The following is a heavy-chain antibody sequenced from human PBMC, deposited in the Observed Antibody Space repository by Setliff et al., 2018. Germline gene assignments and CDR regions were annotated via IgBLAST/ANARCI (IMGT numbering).Heavy chain of an antibody. J-gene: IGHJ6*03. Sequence: ASVKVSCKASGGSFSSYGITWVRQAPGQGLEWMGGTIPMFGTTNYAQKLQGRVTIITDESTSTAYMELSSLRSEDTAVYFCAREGVDTRSSTDYRYYMDVWGKGTTVTVSS. D-gene: IGHD5-18*01. V-gene: IGHV1-69*05. CDR2: TIPMFGTT. CDR1: GGSFSSYG. CDR3: AREGVDTRSSTDYRYYMDV.